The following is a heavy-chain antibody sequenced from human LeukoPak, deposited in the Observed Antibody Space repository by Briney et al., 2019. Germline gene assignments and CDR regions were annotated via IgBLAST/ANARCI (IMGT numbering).Heavy chain of an antibody. CDR1: GGSISSGGYY. D-gene: IGHD3-22*01. Sequence: SETLSLTCTVSGGSISSGGYYWSWIRQHPGKGLEWIGYIYYSGNTYYNPSLRSRVTISVDTSKNQFSLKLSSVTAADTAVYYCARGHYYDSSGYYLPDDYWGQGTLVTVSS. CDR2: IYYSGNT. CDR3: ARGHYYDSSGYYLPDDY. V-gene: IGHV4-31*03. J-gene: IGHJ4*02.